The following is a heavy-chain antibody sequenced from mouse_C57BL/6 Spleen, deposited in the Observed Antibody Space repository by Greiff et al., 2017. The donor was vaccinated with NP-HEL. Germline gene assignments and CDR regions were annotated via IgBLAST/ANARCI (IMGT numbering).Heavy chain of an antibody. J-gene: IGHJ4*01. CDR3: AKEGEAYAMDY. CDR1: GFSLTSYG. Sequence: QVQLKESGPGLVQPSQSLSITCTASGFSLTSYGVHWVRQSPGKGLEWLGVIWTGGGTDYYAAFMSRLSITKDNSKSQVFFRMNSLQADDTAIYCCAKEGEAYAMDYWGQGTSVTVSS. CDR2: IWTGGGT. V-gene: IGHV2-5*01.